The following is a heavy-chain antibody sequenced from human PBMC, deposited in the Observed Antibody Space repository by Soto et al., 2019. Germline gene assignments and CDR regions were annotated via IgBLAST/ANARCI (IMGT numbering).Heavy chain of an antibody. CDR1: GGTFSSYA. CDR2: IIPIFGTA. CDR3: ARSPYSSGYYLPRY. J-gene: IGHJ4*02. Sequence: GASVKVSCKASGGTFSSYAISWVRQAPGQGLKWMGGIIPIFGTANYAQKFQGRVTITADKSTSTAYMELSSLRSEDTAVYYCARSPYSSGYYLPRYWGQGTLVTVSS. V-gene: IGHV1-69*06. D-gene: IGHD3-22*01.